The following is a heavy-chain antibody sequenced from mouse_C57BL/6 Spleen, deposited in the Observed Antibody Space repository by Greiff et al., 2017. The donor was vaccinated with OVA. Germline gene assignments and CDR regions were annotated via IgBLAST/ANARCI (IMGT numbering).Heavy chain of an antibody. CDR2: IDPSDSYT. D-gene: IGHD2-3*01. CDR1: GYTFTSYW. J-gene: IGHJ2*01. CDR3: ALSIYDGYPYYFDY. V-gene: IGHV1-69*01. Sequence: VQLQQPGAELVMPGASVKLSCKASGYTFTSYWMHWVKQRPGQGLEWIGEIDPSDSYTNSNQKFKGKSTLTVDKSSSTAYMQLSSLTSEDSAVYYCALSIYDGYPYYFDYWGQGTTLTVSS.